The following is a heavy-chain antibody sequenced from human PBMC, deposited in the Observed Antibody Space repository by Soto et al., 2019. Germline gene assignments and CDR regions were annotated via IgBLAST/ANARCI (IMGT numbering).Heavy chain of an antibody. V-gene: IGHV4-59*05. J-gene: IGHJ6*02. CDR3: ARVIWFGELLLYYYYGMDV. D-gene: IGHD3-10*01. CDR2: IYYSGST. CDR1: GDSIRSHY. Sequence: SETLSLTCTVSGDSIRSHYWSWIRQSPGKGLEWIGSIYYSGSTYYNPSLKSRVTISVDTSKNQFSLKLSSVTAADTAVYYCARVIWFGELLLYYYYGMDVWGQGTTVTVSS.